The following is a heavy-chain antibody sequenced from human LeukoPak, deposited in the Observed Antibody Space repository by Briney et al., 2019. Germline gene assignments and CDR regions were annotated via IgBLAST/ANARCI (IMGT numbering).Heavy chain of an antibody. CDR3: AKVLFPGYSSGWYPLYGVDV. J-gene: IGHJ6*02. D-gene: IGHD6-13*01. CDR1: GFTFSSYA. V-gene: IGHV3-23*01. CDR2: FSASGGRT. Sequence: GGSLRLSCAASGFTFSSYAITWVRQAPGKGLEWVSAFSASGGRTYYADSVKGRFTLSRDNSKNTLYLQMNSLRAEDTAVYYCAKVLFPGYSSGWYPLYGVDVWGQGTTVTVSS.